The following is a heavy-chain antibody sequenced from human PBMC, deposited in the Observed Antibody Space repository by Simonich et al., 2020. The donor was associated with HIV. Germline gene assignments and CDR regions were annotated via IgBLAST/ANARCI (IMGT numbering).Heavy chain of an antibody. D-gene: IGHD6-13*01. CDR2: INNRGSI. CDR1: GGSFSGYY. V-gene: IGHV4-34*01. J-gene: IGHJ1*01. CDR3: ARLTAGGLGEYFQH. Sequence: QVQLQQWGAGLLKPSETLSLTCAVYGGSFSGYYWSWIRQPPGKGLEWIGEINNRGSINSNPSLKSRVTISVDTSKNQFSLKLSSVTAADTAVYYCARLTAGGLGEYFQHWGQGTLVTVSS.